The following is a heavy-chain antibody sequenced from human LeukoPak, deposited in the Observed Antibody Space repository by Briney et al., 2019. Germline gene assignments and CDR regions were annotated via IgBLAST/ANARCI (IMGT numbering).Heavy chain of an antibody. CDR2: INGNGAST. J-gene: IGHJ4*02. CDR3: AKDQAYGYYYLDC. V-gene: IGHV3-23*01. D-gene: IGHD6-25*01. Sequence: PGGSLRLSCAASGFSFNDHAMSWVRQAPGKGLEWVSGINGNGASTYYPDSVKGRFTISRDNSKNTVYLQMSSLRADDTAIYYCAKDQAYGYYYLDCWGQGTLVTVSS. CDR1: GFSFNDHA.